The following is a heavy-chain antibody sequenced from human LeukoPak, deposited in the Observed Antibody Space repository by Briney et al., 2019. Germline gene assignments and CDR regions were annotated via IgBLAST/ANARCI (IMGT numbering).Heavy chain of an antibody. V-gene: IGHV3-7*03. D-gene: IGHD5-12*01. Sequence: GGSLRLPCEGSAFIFSGHWMNWVRQTPGKGLEWVASIKEDGSERQYVDSVKGRFSISRDNTKGSLFLQLNSLRAEDTAVYYCARDLDSGDDTGLDYWGQGTLVTVSS. CDR1: AFIFSGHW. CDR2: IKEDGSER. CDR3: ARDLDSGDDTGLDY. J-gene: IGHJ4*02.